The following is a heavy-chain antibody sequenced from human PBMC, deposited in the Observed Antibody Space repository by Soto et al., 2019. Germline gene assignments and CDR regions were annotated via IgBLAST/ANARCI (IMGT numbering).Heavy chain of an antibody. Sequence: PGGSLRLSCATSGFKFSDYAMTWVRQVPGKGLEWVSTISGSGGSPFYADSVRGQFTIPRENSKDPVYPQRNNLRAEDTALYYCAKEATAERIYYCSPTDVWGKGTTVPVSS. V-gene: IGHV3-23*01. CDR2: ISGSGGSP. D-gene: IGHD2-15*01. J-gene: IGHJ6*04. CDR1: GFKFSDYA. CDR3: AKEATAERIYYCSPTDV.